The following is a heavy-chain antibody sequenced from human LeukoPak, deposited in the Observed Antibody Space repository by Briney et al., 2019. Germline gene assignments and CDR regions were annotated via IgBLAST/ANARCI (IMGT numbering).Heavy chain of an antibody. D-gene: IGHD3-16*02. CDR3: ARVQDYDYVWGSYRYFDY. V-gene: IGHV3-7*03. J-gene: IGHJ4*02. Sequence: PGGSLRLSCAASGFTFSSYWMSWVRQAPGKGLEWVANIKQDGSEKYYVDSVKGRFTISRDNAKNSLYLRMNSLRAEDTAVYYCARVQDYDYVWGSYRYFDYWGQGTLVTVSS. CDR2: IKQDGSEK. CDR1: GFTFSSYW.